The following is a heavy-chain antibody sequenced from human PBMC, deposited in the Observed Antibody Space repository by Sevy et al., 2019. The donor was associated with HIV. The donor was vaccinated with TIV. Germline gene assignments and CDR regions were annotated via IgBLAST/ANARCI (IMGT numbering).Heavy chain of an antibody. CDR2: ISYDGNNR. D-gene: IGHD2-8*01. V-gene: IGHV3-30*04. Sequence: GGSLRLSCVASGFTFPIYSVVWVRRAPGKGLEWLTLISYDGNNRYNANSVKGRFTSSRDNSNNILYLQMTSLRVEDTAVYFLASVAVECCTNGCYHRFDHWGLGTLVTVSS. CDR1: GFTFPIYS. CDR3: ASVAVECCTNGCYHRFDH. J-gene: IGHJ4*02.